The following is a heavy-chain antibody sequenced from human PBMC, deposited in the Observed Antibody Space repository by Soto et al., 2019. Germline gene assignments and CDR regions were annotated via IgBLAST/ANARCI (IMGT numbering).Heavy chain of an antibody. CDR2: IYPGDSDT. D-gene: IGHD1-1*01. Sequence: GESLKISCKGSGYSFTSYWIGWVRQMPGKGLEWMGIIYPGDSDTRYSPSSQGQVTISADKSISTAYLQWSSLKASDTAMYYCARSSAGYNWNEYWFDPWAQRTPVTGSS. CDR1: GYSFTSYW. J-gene: IGHJ5*02. CDR3: ARSSAGYNWNEYWFDP. V-gene: IGHV5-51*01.